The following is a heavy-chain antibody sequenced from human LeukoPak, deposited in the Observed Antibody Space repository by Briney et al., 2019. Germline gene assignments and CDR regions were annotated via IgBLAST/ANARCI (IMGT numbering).Heavy chain of an antibody. CDR3: TREEVDFDY. J-gene: IGHJ4*02. CDR2: IRSKAYGGTT. D-gene: IGHD2-15*01. CDR1: GFTFCDYA. Sequence: GRSLRLSCTASGFTFCDYAMSSVRQAPGKGLGWVGCIRSKAYGGTTEYAASVKGRFTISRDDSKSIAYLQMNSLKTEDTAVYYCTREEVDFDYWGQGTLVTVSS. V-gene: IGHV3-49*04.